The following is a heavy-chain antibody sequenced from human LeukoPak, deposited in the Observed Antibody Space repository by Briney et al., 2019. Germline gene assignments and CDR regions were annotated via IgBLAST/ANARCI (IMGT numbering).Heavy chain of an antibody. D-gene: IGHD3-16*01. V-gene: IGHV3-66*01. CDR2: IFGGDST. CDR1: GFAVSNIY. Sequence: GGSLRLSCAASGFAVSNIYMNWVRQAPGKGLEWVSVIFGGDSTYYADSVKGRFTVSRGNSKNTVYLQMNSLRADDTAVYHCARGLGTYTTSWYHFYGMDFWGLGTTVTVS. CDR3: ARGLGTYTTSWYHFYGMDF. J-gene: IGHJ6*02.